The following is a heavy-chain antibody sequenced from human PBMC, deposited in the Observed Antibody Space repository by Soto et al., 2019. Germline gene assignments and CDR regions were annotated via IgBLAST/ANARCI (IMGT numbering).Heavy chain of an antibody. Sequence: EVQLVESGGGLVQPGRSLRLSCAEYGFTIDDYAMHWVRQAPGKGLEWVSGISWNSGSIGYANSVKGRFTISRDNAQNSLYPQMNRLRDVETVLYYCPKDNDYGEYGVSYYFDYWGQGTLVTVSS. CDR1: GFTIDDYA. CDR3: PKDNDYGEYGVSYYFDY. J-gene: IGHJ4*02. CDR2: ISWNSGSI. D-gene: IGHD4-17*01. V-gene: IGHV3-9*01.